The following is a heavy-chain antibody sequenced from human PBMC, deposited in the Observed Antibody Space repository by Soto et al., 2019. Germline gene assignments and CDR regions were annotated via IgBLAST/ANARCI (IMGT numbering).Heavy chain of an antibody. CDR1: GFTLRTYS. CDR3: ARVPSSGSYRSYSYFGMDV. J-gene: IGHJ6*02. Sequence: EVQLVESGGGLVQPGGSLRVSCAASGFTLRTYSLNWVRQAPGRGLEWISYIISSGSTIYYADSVKGRFTVSRDNAKNSLSLQMNSLRDEDTAVYYCARVPSSGSYRSYSYFGMDVWGPGTTVTVSS. CDR2: IISSGSTI. V-gene: IGHV3-48*02. D-gene: IGHD1-26*01.